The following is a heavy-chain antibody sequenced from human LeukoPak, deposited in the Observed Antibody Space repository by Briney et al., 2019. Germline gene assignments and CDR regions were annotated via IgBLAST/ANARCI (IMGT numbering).Heavy chain of an antibody. V-gene: IGHV3-23*01. CDR1: GFTFTSYT. CDR3: AKTYTNSWYSFDS. J-gene: IGHJ4*02. Sequence: GGSLRLSCAASGFTFTSYTFAWVRQAPGKGLEWVSAISADGDTTYYADSLKGRFTISRDNAKNMVYLQMDSLRAEDTALYYCAKTYTNSWYSFDSWGQGTLVTVSS. CDR2: ISADGDTT. D-gene: IGHD6-13*01.